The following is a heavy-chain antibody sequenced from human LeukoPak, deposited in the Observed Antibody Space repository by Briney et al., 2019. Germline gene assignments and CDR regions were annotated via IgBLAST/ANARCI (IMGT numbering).Heavy chain of an antibody. J-gene: IGHJ5*02. CDR1: GYTFTSYD. CDR3: ARDKYCSGGSCPDWFDP. D-gene: IGHD2-15*01. V-gene: IGHV1-8*03. Sequence: AAVKVSCKASGYTFTSYDINWVRQATGQGLEWMGWMNPNSGNTGYAQKFQGRVTITRNTSISTAYMELSSLRSEDTAVYYCARDKYCSGGSCPDWFDPWGQGTLVTVSS. CDR2: MNPNSGNT.